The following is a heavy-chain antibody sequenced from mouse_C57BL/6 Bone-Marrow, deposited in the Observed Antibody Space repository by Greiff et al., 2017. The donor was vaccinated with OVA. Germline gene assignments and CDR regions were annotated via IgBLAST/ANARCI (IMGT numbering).Heavy chain of an antibody. V-gene: IGHV14-2*01. J-gene: IGHJ3*01. D-gene: IGHD2-2*01. Sequence: EVQLQQSGAELVKPGASVKLSCTASGFNINDYYMHWVKQSTEPGLEWIGRIDPEDGETKYAPKFQGKATITADTSSNTAYLLHSSLTAEDAAVYYCARSGYRVRFAYWGQGTLVTVSA. CDR2: IDPEDGET. CDR1: GFNINDYY. CDR3: ARSGYRVRFAY.